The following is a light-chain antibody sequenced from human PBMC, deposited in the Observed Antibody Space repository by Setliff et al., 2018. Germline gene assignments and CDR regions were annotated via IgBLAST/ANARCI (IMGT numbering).Light chain of an antibody. CDR3: LSYTSDTTHAV. J-gene: IGLJ2*01. CDR1: SRDVGGYNF. V-gene: IGLV2-14*01. CDR2: DVT. Sequence: ALTQPASVSGSPGQSIAISCTGTSRDVGGYNFVSWYQQHPDKAPKLLIYDVTVRPSGVSDRFSGSKSGNTASLTISGLQAEDEADYYCLSYTSDTTHAVFGGGTKVTVL.